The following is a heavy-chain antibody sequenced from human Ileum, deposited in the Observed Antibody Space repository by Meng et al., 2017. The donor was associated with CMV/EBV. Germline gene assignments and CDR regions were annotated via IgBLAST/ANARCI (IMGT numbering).Heavy chain of an antibody. V-gene: IGHV1-3*04. Sequence: SGYTFTDWPIHWVRQAPGQRLEWMGWINTGDGDTKYSQKFEGRVTIVRDTSATTAYMELRSLRSEDTGVYYCAKVGYCDSASCSLDYWGQGTLVTVSS. CDR2: INTGDGDT. D-gene: IGHD2-2*01. CDR3: AKVGYCDSASCSLDY. J-gene: IGHJ4*02. CDR1: GYTFTDWP.